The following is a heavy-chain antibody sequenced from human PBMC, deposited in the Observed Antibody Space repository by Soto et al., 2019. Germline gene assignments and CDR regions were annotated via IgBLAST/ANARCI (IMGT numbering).Heavy chain of an antibody. CDR2: ISYDGSNK. CDR3: ARDPLWGTAMVLWYFDL. V-gene: IGHV3-30-3*01. Sequence: GGSLRLSCAASGFTFSSYAMHWVRQAPGKGLEWVAVISYDGSNKYYADSVKGRFTISRDNSKNTLYLQMNSLRAEDTAVYYCARDPLWGTAMVLWYFDLWGRGTLVTVLL. CDR1: GFTFSSYA. J-gene: IGHJ2*01. D-gene: IGHD5-18*01.